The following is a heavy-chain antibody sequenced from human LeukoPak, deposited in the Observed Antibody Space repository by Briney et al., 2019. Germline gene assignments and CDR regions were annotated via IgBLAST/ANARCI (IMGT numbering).Heavy chain of an antibody. CDR1: GGSFSGYY. Sequence: PSETLSLTCAVYGGSFSGYYWSWIRQPPGKGLEWIGEINDIGNTNYDPSLRSRVTISVDTSKNQFSLSLTSATAADTAVYFCARLGSVGYYNYQYMDIWCNGTTVTVSS. CDR3: ARLGSVGYYNYQYMDI. J-gene: IGHJ6*03. V-gene: IGHV4-34*01. D-gene: IGHD3-10*01. CDR2: INDIGNT.